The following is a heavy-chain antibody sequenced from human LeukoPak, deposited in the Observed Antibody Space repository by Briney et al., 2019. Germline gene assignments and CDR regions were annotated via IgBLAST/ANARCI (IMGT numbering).Heavy chain of an antibody. CDR2: IHGRGSST. CDR1: GFTFSNHA. CDR3: ARDFWDDFEYFDL. J-gene: IGHJ2*01. D-gene: IGHD3-3*01. Sequence: PGGSLRLSCAASGFTFSNHAMSWVRQAPGKGLEWVSAIHGRGSSTYYADSVKGRVSISRDNSKHTLYLQMNSLRVEDTALYYCARDFWDDFEYFDLWGRGTLVTVSS. V-gene: IGHV3-23*01.